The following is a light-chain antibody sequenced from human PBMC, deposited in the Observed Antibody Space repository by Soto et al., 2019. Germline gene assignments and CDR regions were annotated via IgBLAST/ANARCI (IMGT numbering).Light chain of an antibody. Sequence: QSVLTQPASVSGSPGQSITISCTGTSSDVGGYNYVSWYQHHPGKAPKLMIYDVSYRPSGVSNRFSGSKSGNTASLTISGLQAEDEADYYCSSYTSSSPYVFGTGTKVTVL. V-gene: IGLV2-14*03. J-gene: IGLJ1*01. CDR2: DVS. CDR1: SSDVGGYNY. CDR3: SSYTSSSPYV.